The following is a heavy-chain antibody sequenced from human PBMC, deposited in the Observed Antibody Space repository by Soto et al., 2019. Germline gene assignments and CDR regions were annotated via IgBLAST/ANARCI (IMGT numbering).Heavy chain of an antibody. CDR3: AKSATVTTWRSGYYFDY. CDR2: INPNSGVT. V-gene: IGHV1-2*02. Sequence: ASVKVSCKASGYPFTTQYINWVRQAPGQGLEWMGWINPNSGVTKFAQKFQGRVTMTRDTSISTVYMEMSRLTSDDTAVYYCAKSATVTTWRSGYYFDYWGQGTLVTVSS. J-gene: IGHJ4*02. D-gene: IGHD4-17*01. CDR1: GYPFTTQY.